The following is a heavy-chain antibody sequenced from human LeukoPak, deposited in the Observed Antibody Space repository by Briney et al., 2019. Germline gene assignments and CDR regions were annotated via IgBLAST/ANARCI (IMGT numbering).Heavy chain of an antibody. V-gene: IGHV3-15*01. J-gene: IGHJ4*02. Sequence: GGSLRLSCAGSGFTFSNAWMSWVRQAPGKGLEWVGRIKSKTDGGTTDYAAPVKGRFTISRDDSKNTLYLQMNSLKTEDTAVYYCTTSGYYDSSGYEFDYWGQGTLVTVSS. D-gene: IGHD3-22*01. CDR1: GFTFSNAW. CDR2: IKSKTDGGTT. CDR3: TTSGYYDSSGYEFDY.